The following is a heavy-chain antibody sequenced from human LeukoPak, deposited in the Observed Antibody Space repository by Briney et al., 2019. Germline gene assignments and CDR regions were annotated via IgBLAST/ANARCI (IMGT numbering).Heavy chain of an antibody. CDR1: GFTFSSHW. CDR3: ARGVVRYFDY. J-gene: IGHJ4*02. Sequence: GGSLRLSCAASGFTFSSHWMTWVRQAPGKGLEWVANIKEDGTRKNYMDSVKGRFTISRDNAKNSLYLQMNSLRAEDTAVYYCARGVVRYFDYWGQGALVTVSS. D-gene: IGHD3-9*01. CDR2: IKEDGTRK. V-gene: IGHV3-7*01.